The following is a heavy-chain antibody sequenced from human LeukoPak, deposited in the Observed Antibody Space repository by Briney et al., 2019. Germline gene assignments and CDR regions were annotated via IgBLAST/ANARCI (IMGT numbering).Heavy chain of an antibody. Sequence: SETLSLTCTVSGGSFSNYYLTWIRQPPGKGLEWIGFIYYTGITKYNPSLESRVTISLDASKNQFSLTLTSVTAADTAVYYCARRVAIYPPYCIDSWGQGTLVTVSS. CDR1: GGSFSNYY. D-gene: IGHD5-12*01. CDR2: IYYTGIT. J-gene: IGHJ4*02. CDR3: ARRVAIYPPYCIDS. V-gene: IGHV4-59*08.